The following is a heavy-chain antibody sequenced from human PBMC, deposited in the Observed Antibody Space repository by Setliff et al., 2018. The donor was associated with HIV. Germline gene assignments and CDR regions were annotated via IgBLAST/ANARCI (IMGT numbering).Heavy chain of an antibody. CDR2: ISSSSSTI. V-gene: IGHV3-48*04. D-gene: IGHD3-9*01. CDR3: ARDTTYYDMSGYSYMDV. J-gene: IGHJ6*03. Sequence: PGGSLRLSCAASGFTFSSYSMNWVRQAPGKGLEWVSYISSSSSTIYYADSVKGRFTISRDNAKNSLFLQMNSLRAEDTALYYCARDTTYYDMSGYSYMDVWGKGTTVTVSS. CDR1: GFTFSSYS.